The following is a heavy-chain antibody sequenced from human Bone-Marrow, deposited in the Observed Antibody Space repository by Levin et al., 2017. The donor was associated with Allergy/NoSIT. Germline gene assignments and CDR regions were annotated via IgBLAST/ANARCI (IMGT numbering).Heavy chain of an antibody. CDR1: GFIFSSYA. CDR3: ARRGGEPQSSGNYYFDN. D-gene: IGHD6-25*01. J-gene: IGHJ4*02. V-gene: IGHV3-30*04. Sequence: GESLKISCAASGFIFSSYAMHWVRQSPGKGLEWVSVTSYDGSNKYYADSVKGRFTISRDNSKNTLYLQMNSLTTEDTAVYYCARRGGEPQSSGNYYFDNWGQGTLVTVSS. CDR2: TSYDGSNK.